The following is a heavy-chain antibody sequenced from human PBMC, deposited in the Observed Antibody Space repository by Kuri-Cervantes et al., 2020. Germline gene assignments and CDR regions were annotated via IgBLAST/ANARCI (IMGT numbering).Heavy chain of an antibody. V-gene: IGHV1-3*01. J-gene: IGHJ6*02. CDR3: ARPTAGSRYCSGGSCRRYYYYYYGMDV. CDR2: INAGNGNT. Sequence: ASVKVSCKASGYTFTSYAMHWARQAPGQRLEWMGWINAGNGNTEYSQKFQGRVTSTRDTSASTAYMELSSLRSENTAVYYCARPTAGSRYCSGGSCRRYYYYYYGMDVWGQGTTVTVSS. D-gene: IGHD2-15*01. CDR1: GYTFTSYA.